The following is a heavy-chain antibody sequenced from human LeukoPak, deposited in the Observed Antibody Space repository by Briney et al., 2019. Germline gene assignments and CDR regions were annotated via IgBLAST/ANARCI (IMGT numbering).Heavy chain of an antibody. CDR3: ARDIPLPDIVATAYPGYYFDY. CDR1: GYTFTSYY. V-gene: IGHV1-46*01. Sequence: ASVKVSCKASGYTFTSYYMHWVRQAPGQGLEWMGIINASGGSTSYAQKFQGRVTMTRDMSTSTVYMELSSLRSEDTAVYYCARDIPLPDIVATAYPGYYFDYWGQGTLVTVSS. D-gene: IGHD5-12*01. CDR2: INASGGST. J-gene: IGHJ4*02.